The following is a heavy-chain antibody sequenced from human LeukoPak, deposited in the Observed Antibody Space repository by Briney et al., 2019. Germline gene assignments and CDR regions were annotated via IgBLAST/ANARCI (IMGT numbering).Heavy chain of an antibody. Sequence: PGGSLRLSCAASGFTFSSYAMSWVRQAPGKGLEWVSATSGSGGSTYYADSVKGRFTISRDNSKNTLYLQMNSLRAEDTAVYYCAKDPLRRYCSSTSCYTGSFDYWGQGTLVTVSS. CDR1: GFTFSSYA. CDR2: TSGSGGST. J-gene: IGHJ4*02. V-gene: IGHV3-23*01. CDR3: AKDPLRRYCSSTSCYTGSFDY. D-gene: IGHD2-2*02.